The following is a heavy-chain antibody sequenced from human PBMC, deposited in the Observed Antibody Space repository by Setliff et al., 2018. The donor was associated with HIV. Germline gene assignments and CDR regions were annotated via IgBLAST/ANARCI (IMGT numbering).Heavy chain of an antibody. J-gene: IGHJ3*02. D-gene: IGHD1-26*01. CDR1: DYTFTNYG. CDR2: ISNYNGNT. Sequence: GASVKVSCKTSDYTFTNYGIYWVRQAPGQGLEWMGWISNYNGNTNYAQKFHGRVTMTTDTSTGTAYMEMRGLTYDDTAVYYCARASGGNSVENGFDIWGQGTMVTVSS. V-gene: IGHV1-18*01. CDR3: ARASGGNSVENGFDI.